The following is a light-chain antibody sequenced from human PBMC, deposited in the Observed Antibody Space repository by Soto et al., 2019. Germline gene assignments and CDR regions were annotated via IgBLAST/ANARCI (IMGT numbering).Light chain of an antibody. J-gene: IGKJ5*01. V-gene: IGKV3-11*01. CDR2: DAS. CDR3: QQRSDWPPT. CDR1: QSLRNY. Sequence: ENVLTQSPATLSLSPGDTATLSCRATQSLRNYLAWYQQKLGQAPRLLIYDASKRATGIPARFSGSGSGTHLTLTISSLEPEDFAVYFCQQRSDWPPTFGQGTPLEIK.